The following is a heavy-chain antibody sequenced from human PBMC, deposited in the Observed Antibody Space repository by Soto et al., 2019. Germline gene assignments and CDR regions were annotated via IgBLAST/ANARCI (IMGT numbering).Heavy chain of an antibody. CDR3: ARKLTYYYDRSGYYFDY. J-gene: IGHJ4*02. V-gene: IGHV1-69*19. D-gene: IGHD3-22*01. CDR2: IIPIFGTA. CDR1: GGTFSSYA. Sequence: QVQLVQSGAEVKKPGSSVKVSCKASGGTFSSYAISWVRQAPGQGLEWMGGIIPIFGTANYAQKFQGRVTITADESTSTAYMELSSLRSEDTAVYYCARKLTYYYDRSGYYFDYWGQGTLVTVSS.